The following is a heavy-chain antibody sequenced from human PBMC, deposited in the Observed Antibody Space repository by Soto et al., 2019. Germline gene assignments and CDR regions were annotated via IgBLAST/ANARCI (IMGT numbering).Heavy chain of an antibody. V-gene: IGHV2-5*02. CDR2: IYWDDDK. Sequence: QITLKESGPTLVKPTQTLTLTCSFSGFSLSTSGVGVGWVRQPPGKALEWLVFIYWDDDKRYSPSLRNRLTITKDTSKNQGVLTMTNVDPVDTATYFCAHRRIGVSQWNYGDFDYWGQGTLVTVSA. J-gene: IGHJ4*02. D-gene: IGHD6-19*01. CDR1: GFSLSTSGVG. CDR3: AHRRIGVSQWNYGDFDY.